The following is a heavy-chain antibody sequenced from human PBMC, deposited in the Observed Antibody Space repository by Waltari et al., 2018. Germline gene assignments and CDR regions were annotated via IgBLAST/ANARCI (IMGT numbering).Heavy chain of an antibody. J-gene: IGHJ4*02. V-gene: IGHV1-2*06. D-gene: IGHD4-17*01. Sequence: QVQLVQSGAEVKKPGASVKVSCKASGYTFTGYYMHRVRQAPGQGLEWMGRINPNSGGTNYAQKFQGRVTMTRDPSISTAYMELSRLRSDDTAVYYCARVRGYGDYTVYYFDYWGQGTLVTVSS. CDR2: INPNSGGT. CDR1: GYTFTGYY. CDR3: ARVRGYGDYTVYYFDY.